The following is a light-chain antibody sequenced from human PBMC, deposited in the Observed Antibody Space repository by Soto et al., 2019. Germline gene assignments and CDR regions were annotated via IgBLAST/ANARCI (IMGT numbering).Light chain of an antibody. CDR3: QQYHNYPRT. Sequence: DIQMTQSPSTLSASLGDRVTITCRASQSISSWLAWYQQKPGKAPKLLIYDASSLESGVPSRFSGSGSGTEFTLTISSLQPDDFATYYCQQYHNYPRTFGQGTKVDIK. J-gene: IGKJ1*01. CDR2: DAS. CDR1: QSISSW. V-gene: IGKV1-5*01.